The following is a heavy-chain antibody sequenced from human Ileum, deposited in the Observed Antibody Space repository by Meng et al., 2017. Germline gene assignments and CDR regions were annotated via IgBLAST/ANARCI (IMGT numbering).Heavy chain of an antibody. CDR2: IGTIGGNT. V-gene: IGHV3-23*01. CDR1: GFTFTSYA. D-gene: IGHD6-19*01. Sequence: LYVRASLEHPGGSLRLAWTASGFTFTSYAMSWVRQAPGKGLEWVSVIGTIGGNTYYADSVKGRFTISRDNSKNTLYLQMSSLRAEDTAVYYCAKGEDSGWLKGYFDYWGQGTLVTVSS. CDR3: AKGEDSGWLKGYFDY. J-gene: IGHJ4*02.